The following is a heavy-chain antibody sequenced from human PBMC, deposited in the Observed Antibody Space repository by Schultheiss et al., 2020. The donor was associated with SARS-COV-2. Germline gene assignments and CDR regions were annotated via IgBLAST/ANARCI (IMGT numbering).Heavy chain of an antibody. CDR3: ARGVTTGYPNWFDP. CDR2: IYYSGST. CDR1: GGSISSYY. Sequence: SETLSLTCTVSGGSISSYYWSWIRQPPGKGLEWIGYIYYSGSTNYNPSLKSRVTISVDRSKNQFSLKLSSVTAADTAVYYCARGVTTGYPNWFDPWGQGTLVTVSS. J-gene: IGHJ5*02. V-gene: IGHV4-59*12. D-gene: IGHD3-9*01.